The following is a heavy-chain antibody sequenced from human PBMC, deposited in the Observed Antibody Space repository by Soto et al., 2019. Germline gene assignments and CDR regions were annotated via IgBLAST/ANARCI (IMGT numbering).Heavy chain of an antibody. CDR2: ISHTGRT. CDR3: ARDDTTGLFDF. D-gene: IGHD4-17*01. CDR1: TGSMRTYY. J-gene: IGHJ4*02. Sequence: QVQLQESGPGLVRPAETLSLTCSVSTGSMRTYYWTWIRRSPGKGLEWIGQISHTGRTKYNPSLESRVTISVDTSRKQFSLKLTSVTAADTALYYCARDDTTGLFDFWGQGTLVTVSS. V-gene: IGHV4-59*01.